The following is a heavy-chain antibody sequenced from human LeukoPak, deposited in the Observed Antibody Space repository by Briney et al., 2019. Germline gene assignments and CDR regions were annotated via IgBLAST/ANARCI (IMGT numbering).Heavy chain of an antibody. J-gene: IGHJ3*02. CDR2: IWNDGSDE. CDR1: AFIFSKYA. D-gene: IGHD1-26*01. V-gene: IGHV3-33*01. Sequence: GRSLRLSCAASAFIFSKYAMHWVRQTPGKGLEWVAAIWNDGSDENYADSVKGRFTISSDNSKDTLYLQMNSLRAEDTAVYYCAFEIGRSQGAFDIWGQGTMITVSS. CDR3: AFEIGRSQGAFDI.